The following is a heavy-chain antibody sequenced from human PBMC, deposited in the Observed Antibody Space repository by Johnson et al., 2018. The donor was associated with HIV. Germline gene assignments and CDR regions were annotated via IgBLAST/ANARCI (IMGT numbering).Heavy chain of an antibody. Sequence: VQLVESGGGLIQPGGSLRLSCAASGFTVSSNYMSWVRQAPGKGLEWVSLIYSGGSTYYADSVKGRFTISRDNSKNTLYLQMNSLRAEDTAVYYCARDYSNPPHAFDIWGQGTMVTVSS. CDR2: IYSGGST. D-gene: IGHD4-11*01. J-gene: IGHJ3*02. CDR1: GFTVSSNY. V-gene: IGHV3-53*01. CDR3: ARDYSNPPHAFDI.